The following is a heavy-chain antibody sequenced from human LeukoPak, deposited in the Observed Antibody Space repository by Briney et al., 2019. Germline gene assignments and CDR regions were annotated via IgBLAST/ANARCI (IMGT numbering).Heavy chain of an antibody. CDR2: INPNSGGT. CDR1: GYTFTGYY. V-gene: IGHV1-2*02. J-gene: IGHJ4*02. D-gene: IGHD3-22*01. CDR3: ARDLNYDSTYFDY. Sequence: ASVKVSCKASGYTFTGYYMHWVRQAPGQGLEWMGWINPNSGGTNYAQKFQGRVTMTRDTSISTAYMELSRLRSDDTAVYYCARDLNYDSTYFDYWGQGTLVTVSS.